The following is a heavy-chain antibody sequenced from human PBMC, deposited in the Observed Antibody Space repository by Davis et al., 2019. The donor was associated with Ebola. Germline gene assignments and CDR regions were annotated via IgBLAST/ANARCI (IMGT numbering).Heavy chain of an antibody. CDR2: IYHSGST. CDR1: GYSISSGYY. D-gene: IGHD3-10*01. Sequence: SETLSLTCTVSGYSISSGYYWGWIRQPPGKGLEWIGSIYHSGSTYYNPSLKSRVTISLDTSKNQFSLKLSSVTAADTAVYYCARDSGDYYFDYWGQGTLVTVSS. J-gene: IGHJ4*02. CDR3: ARDSGDYYFDY. V-gene: IGHV4-38-2*02.